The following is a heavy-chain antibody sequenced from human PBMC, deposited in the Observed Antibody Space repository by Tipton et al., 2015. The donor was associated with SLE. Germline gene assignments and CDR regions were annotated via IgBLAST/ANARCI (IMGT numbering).Heavy chain of an antibody. D-gene: IGHD3-22*01. CDR2: IYHSGST. V-gene: IGHV4-4*02. J-gene: IGHJ3*02. Sequence: TLSLTCAVSGGSIRSSNWWSWVRQPPGKGLEWIGEIYHSGSTNYNPSLKSRVTISVDTSKNQFSLKLSSVTAADTAVYYCASDGDDSSGAFDIWGQGTMVTVSS. CDR3: ASDGDDSSGAFDI. CDR1: GGSIRSSNW.